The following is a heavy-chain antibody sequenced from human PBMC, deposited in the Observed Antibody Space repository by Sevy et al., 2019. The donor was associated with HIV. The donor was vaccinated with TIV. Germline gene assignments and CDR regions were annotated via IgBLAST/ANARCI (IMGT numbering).Heavy chain of an antibody. CDR1: GYTFTGYY. CDR3: ARGQVHYDFWSGYTSDYYGMDV. D-gene: IGHD3-3*01. Sequence: ASVKVSCKAYGYTFTGYYMHWVRQAPGQGLEWMGRINPNSGGTNYAQKFQGRVTMTRDTSISTAYMELSRLRSDDTAVYYCARGQVHYDFWSGYTSDYYGMDVWGQGTTVTVSS. CDR2: INPNSGGT. J-gene: IGHJ6*02. V-gene: IGHV1-2*06.